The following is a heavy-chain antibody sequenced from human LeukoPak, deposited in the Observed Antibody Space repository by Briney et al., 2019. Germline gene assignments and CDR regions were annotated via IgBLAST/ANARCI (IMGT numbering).Heavy chain of an antibody. CDR3: ARGEYRYAVDY. D-gene: IGHD5-18*01. CDR2: INPNSGDT. V-gene: IGHV1-2*02. Sequence: ASVKVSCKASGYSFPAKYMHWVRQAPGQGLEWMGWINPNSGDTTSAQKFQGRVTMTRDTSISTAYMELSSLTSDDTAVYYCARGEYRYAVDYWGQGTLVTVSS. J-gene: IGHJ4*02. CDR1: GYSFPAKY.